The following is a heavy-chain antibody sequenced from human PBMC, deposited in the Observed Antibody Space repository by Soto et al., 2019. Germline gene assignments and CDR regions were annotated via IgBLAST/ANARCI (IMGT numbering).Heavy chain of an antibody. CDR3: AKGDNLGPKTGYAFDP. V-gene: IGHV6-1*01. CDR1: GGSVSSNTAS. D-gene: IGHD5-12*01. Sequence: PSQTLSLTCAISGGSVSSNTASWNCIRQSPSRGLEWLGRTYFRSKWYNDYAVSVKSRIIINPDTSNNQFSLQLNSVTPEDTAVYFCAKGDNLGPKTGYAFDPWGQGIMVTVSS. J-gene: IGHJ5*02. CDR2: TYFRSKWYN.